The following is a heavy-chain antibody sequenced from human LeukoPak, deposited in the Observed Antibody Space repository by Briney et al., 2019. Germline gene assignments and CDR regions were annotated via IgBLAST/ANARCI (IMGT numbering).Heavy chain of an antibody. Sequence: GRSLRLSCAASGFTFDDYAMHWVRQAPGKGLEWVSGISWNSGSIGYADSVKGRFTISRDNAKNSLYLQMDSLRAEDTALYYCAPYYYGSGSYSYGMDVWGQGTTVTVSS. D-gene: IGHD3-10*01. CDR1: GFTFDDYA. CDR3: APYYYGSGSYSYGMDV. V-gene: IGHV3-9*01. CDR2: ISWNSGSI. J-gene: IGHJ6*02.